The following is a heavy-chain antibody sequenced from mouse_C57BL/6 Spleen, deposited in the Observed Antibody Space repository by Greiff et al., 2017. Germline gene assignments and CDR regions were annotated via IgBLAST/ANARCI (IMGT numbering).Heavy chain of an antibody. D-gene: IGHD1-1*01. V-gene: IGHV1-64*01. J-gene: IGHJ4*01. CDR2: IHPNCGST. CDR1: GYTFTSYW. CDR3: ARITTVVATKGAMDY. Sequence: QVQLQQSGAELVKPGASVKLSCKASGYTFTSYWMHWVKQRPGQGLEWIGMIHPNCGSTNYNEKFKSKATLTVDKSSSTAYMQLSSLTSEDSAVYYCARITTVVATKGAMDYWGQGTSVTVSS.